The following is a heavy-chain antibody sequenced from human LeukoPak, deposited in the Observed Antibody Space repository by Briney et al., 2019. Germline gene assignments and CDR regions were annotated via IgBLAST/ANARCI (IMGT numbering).Heavy chain of an antibody. V-gene: IGHV3-30*02. CDR2: IRYDGSNK. D-gene: IGHD7-27*01. CDR3: AKPPGLFDY. J-gene: IGHJ4*02. CDR1: GFTFSSYG. Sequence: QTGGSLRLSCAASGFTFSSYGMHWVRQAPGKGLEWVAFIRYDGSNKYYADSVKGRFTISRDNSKNTLYLQMNSLRAEDTAVYYCAKPPGLFDYWGQGTLVTVSS.